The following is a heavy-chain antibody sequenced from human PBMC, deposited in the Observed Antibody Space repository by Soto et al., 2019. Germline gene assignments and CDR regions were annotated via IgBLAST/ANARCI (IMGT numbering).Heavy chain of an antibody. CDR2: MYNTGST. Sequence: SETLSLTCTVSGGSISGYYWSWIRQPPGKGPEWIGYMYNTGSTVYNPSFKSRVTISVDTSKNQFSLKLNSVTAADTAVYYCGRDLWGYCGTDCYPLDVWGQGTTVTVSS. CDR1: GGSISGYY. V-gene: IGHV4-59*01. CDR3: GRDLWGYCGTDCYPLDV. D-gene: IGHD2-21*02. J-gene: IGHJ6*02.